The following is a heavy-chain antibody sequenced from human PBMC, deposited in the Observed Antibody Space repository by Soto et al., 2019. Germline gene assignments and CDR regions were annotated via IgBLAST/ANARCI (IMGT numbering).Heavy chain of an antibody. J-gene: IGHJ4*02. CDR1: GFTFSDHY. CDR3: TRALYSGTYYTDY. Sequence: GGSLRLSCAASGFTFSDHYMDWVRQAPGKGLEWVGRSRNKAKSFTTEYAASVKGRFTISRDDSNNELLLQMNSLKTEDTAVYYCTRALYSGTYYTDYWGQGTLVTVSP. D-gene: IGHD5-12*01. CDR2: SRNKAKSFTT. V-gene: IGHV3-72*01.